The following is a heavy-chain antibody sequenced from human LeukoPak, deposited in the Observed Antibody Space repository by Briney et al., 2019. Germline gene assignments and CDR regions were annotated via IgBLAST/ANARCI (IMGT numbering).Heavy chain of an antibody. V-gene: IGHV3-33*01. D-gene: IGHD3-3*01. Sequence: GGSLRLSCAASGFTFSSYGMHWVRQAPGKGLEWVAVIWYDGSNKYYADSVKGRFTISRDNSKNTLYLQMNSLRAEDTAVYYCARAKYDFSPSPDYWGQGTLVTVSS. CDR2: IWYDGSNK. J-gene: IGHJ4*02. CDR1: GFTFSSYG. CDR3: ARAKYDFSPSPDY.